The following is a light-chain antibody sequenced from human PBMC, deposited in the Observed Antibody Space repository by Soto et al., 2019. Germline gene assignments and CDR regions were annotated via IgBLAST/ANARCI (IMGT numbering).Light chain of an antibody. CDR3: QQRGT. CDR2: WAS. V-gene: IGKV4-1*01. J-gene: IGKJ1*01. Sequence: DIVMTQSPDSLAVSLGERATINCKSSQSVLYSSNNKNYLAWYQQKPGQPPKLLIYWASTRESGVPDRFSGSGSGTDFTLTITGLQAEDVAVYYCQQRGTFGQGTKVEIK. CDR1: QSVLYSSNNKNY.